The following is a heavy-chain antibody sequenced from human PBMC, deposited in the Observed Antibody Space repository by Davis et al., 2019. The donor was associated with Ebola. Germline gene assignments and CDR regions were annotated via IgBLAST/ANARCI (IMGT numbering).Heavy chain of an antibody. V-gene: IGHV3-23*01. CDR2: ISGSGGST. J-gene: IGHJ4*02. D-gene: IGHD5-24*01. CDR3: AREMMATINY. CDR1: GFTFSSYA. Sequence: PGGSLRLSCAASGFTFSSYAMSWVRQAPGKGLEWVSAISGSGGSTYYADSVKGRFTISRDNAKNSLYLQMNSLRAEDTAVYYCAREMMATINYWGQGTLVTVSS.